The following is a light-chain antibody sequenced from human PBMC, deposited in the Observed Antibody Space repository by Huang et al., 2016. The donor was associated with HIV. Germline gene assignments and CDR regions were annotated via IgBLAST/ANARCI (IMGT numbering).Light chain of an antibody. V-gene: IGKV3-11*01. J-gene: IGKJ1*01. CDR2: DAS. Sequence: ELVLTQSPATLSLSPGERATLSCRASQSVSSYLAWYQQKPGQAPRLLIYDASNRATGIPARVSGSGSGTDFTLTISSLEPEDFAVYYCQQRSNWPRFGQGTKVEIK. CDR3: QQRSNWPR. CDR1: QSVSSY.